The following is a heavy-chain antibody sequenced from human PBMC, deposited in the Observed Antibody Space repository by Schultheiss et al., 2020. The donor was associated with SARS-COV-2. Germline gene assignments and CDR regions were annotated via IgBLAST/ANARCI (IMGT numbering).Heavy chain of an antibody. V-gene: IGHV4-34*01. D-gene: IGHD6-13*01. CDR3: ARGRKKLVGYYYYGMDV. Sequence: SETLSLTCAVYGGSFSGYYWSWIRKPPGKGLEWIGKFNHSGSTNYNPALKSRVTISVDTSKNQFSLKLSSVTAADTAVYYCARGRKKLVGYYYYGMDVWGQGTTVTVSS. CDR2: FNHSGST. CDR1: GGSFSGYY. J-gene: IGHJ6*02.